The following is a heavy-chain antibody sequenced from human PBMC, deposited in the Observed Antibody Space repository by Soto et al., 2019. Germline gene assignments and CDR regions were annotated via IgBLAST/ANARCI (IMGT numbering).Heavy chain of an antibody. Sequence: ASVKVSCKASGYTFTSYYMHWVRQAPGQGLEWMGIINPSGGSTSYAQKFQGRVTMTRDTSTSTVYMELSSLRSEDTAVYYCARDKGQWLVRGTFGGGYYYMDVWGKGTTVTVSS. CDR3: ARDKGQWLVRGTFGGGYYYMDV. CDR1: GYTFTSYY. CDR2: INPSGGST. J-gene: IGHJ6*03. D-gene: IGHD6-19*01. V-gene: IGHV1-46*01.